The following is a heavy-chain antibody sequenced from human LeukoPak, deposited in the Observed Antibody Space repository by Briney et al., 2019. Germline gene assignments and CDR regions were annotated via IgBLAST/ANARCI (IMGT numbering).Heavy chain of an antibody. Sequence: GGSLRLSCAASGFSFSSYAMSWVRQAPGKGLEWVSGINGGATSTVYADSVKGRLTISRDNSKNTLYLQMNSLRAEDTAVYYCASSALLTGSDYWGQGTLVTVSS. V-gene: IGHV3-23*01. CDR3: ASSALLTGSDY. J-gene: IGHJ4*02. D-gene: IGHD3-9*01. CDR2: INGGATST. CDR1: GFSFSSYA.